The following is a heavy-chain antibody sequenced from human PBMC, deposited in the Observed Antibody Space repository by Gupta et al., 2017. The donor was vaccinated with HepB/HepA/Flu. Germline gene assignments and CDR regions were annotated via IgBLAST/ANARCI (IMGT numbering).Heavy chain of an antibody. CDR1: GYTFTDSD. Sequence: HVQLVQSGAEVQQPGASVQVSCKASGYTFTDSDTYWVRQAPGQGLECMGWINPKNGDTSYTQKFQGRVTMSRDTSISTAYMELSRVTSDESAVYYCARNYNGLGVWGQGTSVTVSS. V-gene: IGHV1-2*02. CDR3: ARNYNGLGV. J-gene: IGHJ6*02. CDR2: INPKNGDT.